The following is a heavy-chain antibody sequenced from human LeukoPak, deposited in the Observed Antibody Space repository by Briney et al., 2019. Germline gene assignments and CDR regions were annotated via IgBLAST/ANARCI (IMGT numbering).Heavy chain of an antibody. CDR2: INSEGSST. Sequence: GGSLRLSCAASGFTFNTYWMHWVRQSPGKGLVWVSRINSEGSSTTYADSVKGRFTISRDNAKNTVYLQMNSLRDEDTAVYYCTKGGTVGFDSWGQGTVVTVSS. J-gene: IGHJ4*02. CDR1: GFTFNTYW. CDR3: TKGGTVGFDS. D-gene: IGHD1-1*01. V-gene: IGHV3-74*01.